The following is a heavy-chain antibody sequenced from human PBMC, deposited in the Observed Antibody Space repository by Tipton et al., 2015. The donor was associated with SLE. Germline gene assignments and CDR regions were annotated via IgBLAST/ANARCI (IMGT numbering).Heavy chain of an antibody. D-gene: IGHD6-19*01. CDR2: ISSSGSTI. CDR3: AKVAVAGRDY. Sequence: SLRLSCAASGFTFSSYEMNWVRQAPGKGLEWVSYISSSGSTIYYADSVKGRFTISRDNSKNTLYLQMSSLRADDTAVYYCAKVAVAGRDYWGQGTLVTVSS. V-gene: IGHV3-48*03. J-gene: IGHJ4*02. CDR1: GFTFSSYE.